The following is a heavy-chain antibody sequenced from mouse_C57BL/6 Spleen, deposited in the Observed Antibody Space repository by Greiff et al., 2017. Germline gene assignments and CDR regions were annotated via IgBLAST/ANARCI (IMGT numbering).Heavy chain of an antibody. V-gene: IGHV1-80*01. J-gene: IGHJ1*03. CDR1: GYAFSSYW. Sequence: VQLVESGAELVKPGASVKISCKASGYAFSSYWMNWVQQRPGQGLEWIGQIYPGGGDTNYNGKFKGKATMPADKSSSTAYMQLSSLTSEDSAVYFCARSETGHWYFDVWGTGTTVTVSS. D-gene: IGHD4-1*01. CDR2: IYPGGGDT. CDR3: ARSETGHWYFDV.